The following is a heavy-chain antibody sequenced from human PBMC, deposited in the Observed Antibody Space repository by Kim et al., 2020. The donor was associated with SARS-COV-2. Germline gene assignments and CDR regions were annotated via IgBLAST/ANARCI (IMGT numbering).Heavy chain of an antibody. CDR3: ARHAYSSGWYGDTMSYWYFDL. V-gene: IGHV6-1*01. CDR2: TYYRSKWYN. D-gene: IGHD6-19*01. Sequence: SQTLSLTCAISGDSVSSNSAAWNWIRQSPSRGLEWLGRTYYRSKWYNDYAVSVKSRITINPDTSKNQFSLQLNSVTPEDTAVYYCARHAYSSGWYGDTMSYWYFDLWGRGTLVTVSS. J-gene: IGHJ2*01. CDR1: GDSVSSNSAA.